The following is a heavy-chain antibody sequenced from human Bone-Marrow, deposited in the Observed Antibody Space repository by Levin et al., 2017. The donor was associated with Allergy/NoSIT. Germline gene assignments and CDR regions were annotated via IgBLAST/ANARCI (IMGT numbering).Heavy chain of an antibody. J-gene: IGHJ6*03. CDR2: MSRSGST. Sequence: SQTLSLTCLVSGASVSAYYWTWIRQPPGKGLEWIGDMSRSGSTNYSPSLKSRVTISADTSKNVFSLKVTSVTTADTAVYYCARLDTVIDFYYHMDVWGEGTTVIVSS. CDR1: GASVSAYY. V-gene: IGHV4-59*02. D-gene: IGHD2-21*01. CDR3: ARLDTVIDFYYHMDV.